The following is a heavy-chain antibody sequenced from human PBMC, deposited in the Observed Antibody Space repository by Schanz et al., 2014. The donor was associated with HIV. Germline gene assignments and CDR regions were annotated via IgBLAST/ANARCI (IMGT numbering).Heavy chain of an antibody. CDR2: ISSSSSYT. V-gene: IGHV3-21*01. CDR1: FFPLLSFT. D-gene: IGHD4-17*01. CDR3: VLPTWDYGDYTASFDI. Sequence: EGKQVGSGGGLFHPGFSPLLSCATSFFPLLSFTMNWVRQAPGKGLEWVSSISSSSSYTYYADSVKGRFTISRDNFKSTLYLQMSSLRPEDTAVYYCVLPTWDYGDYTASFDIWGHGTMVTVSS. J-gene: IGHJ3*02.